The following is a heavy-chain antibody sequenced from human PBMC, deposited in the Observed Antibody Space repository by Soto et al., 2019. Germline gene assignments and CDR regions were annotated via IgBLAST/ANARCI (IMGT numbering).Heavy chain of an antibody. CDR3: VRDPDPIAEAIDY. Sequence: PGGSLRLSCAASGFTFSSYGMHWVRQAPGKGLEWVADIWYDGSNKYYADSVKGRFTISRDNSKNTLYLQMNSLRAEDTAVYYCVRDPDPIAEAIDYWGQGTLVTVSS. V-gene: IGHV3-33*01. CDR1: GFTFSSYG. D-gene: IGHD6-13*01. CDR2: IWYDGSNK. J-gene: IGHJ4*02.